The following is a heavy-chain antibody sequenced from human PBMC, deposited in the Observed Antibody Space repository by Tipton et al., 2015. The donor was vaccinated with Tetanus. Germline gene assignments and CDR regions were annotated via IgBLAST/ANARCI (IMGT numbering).Heavy chain of an antibody. D-gene: IGHD3-9*01. CDR3: ASVPILTGYYSIDY. CDR1: GGSISSSSYY. J-gene: IGHJ4*02. Sequence: TLSLTCTVSGGSISSSSYYWGWIRQPPGKGLEWIGSIYYSGSTYYNPSLKSRVTISVDTSKNQFSLKLSSVTAADTAVYYCASVPILTGYYSIDYWGQGTLVTVSS. CDR2: IYYSGST. V-gene: IGHV4-39*07.